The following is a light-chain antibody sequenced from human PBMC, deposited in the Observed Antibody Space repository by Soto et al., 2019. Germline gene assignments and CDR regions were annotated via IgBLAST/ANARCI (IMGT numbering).Light chain of an antibody. CDR3: QQYGSSPLT. Sequence: THSPPNLSLSPGQIATLSCRASVSVRTDLAWYQQKPGQAPRLLIYGASTRAAGVPVRFSGSGSGTDFTLTFSRLEPEDFAVYYCQQYGSSPLTFGQGTRLEIK. CDR1: VSVRTD. CDR2: GAS. J-gene: IGKJ5*01. V-gene: IGKV3-20*01.